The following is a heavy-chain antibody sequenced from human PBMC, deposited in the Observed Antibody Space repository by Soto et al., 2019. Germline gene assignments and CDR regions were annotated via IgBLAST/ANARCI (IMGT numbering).Heavy chain of an antibody. Sequence: QVQLQQWGAGLLKPSETLSLTCAVYGGSFSGYYWSWIRQPPGKGLEWIGEINHSGSTNYNPSLKNRVTISVDTSKNQFSLKLSSVTAADTAVYYCARGFGVTTYYYYCGMDVWGQGTTVTVSS. V-gene: IGHV4-34*01. D-gene: IGHD3-16*01. J-gene: IGHJ6*02. CDR1: GGSFSGYY. CDR2: INHSGST. CDR3: ARGFGVTTYYYYCGMDV.